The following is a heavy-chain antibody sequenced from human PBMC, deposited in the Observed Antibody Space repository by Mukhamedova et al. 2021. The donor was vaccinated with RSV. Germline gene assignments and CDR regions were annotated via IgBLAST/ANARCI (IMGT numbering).Heavy chain of an antibody. V-gene: IGHV3-30*04. Sequence: SYAMHWVRQAPGKGLEWVAVISYDGSNKYYADSVKGRFTISRDNSKNTLYLQMNSLRAEDTAVYYCARDRSSEGYFDYWGQGTLV. CDR2: ISYDGSNK. CDR3: ARDRSSEGYFDY. J-gene: IGHJ4*02. CDR1: SYA.